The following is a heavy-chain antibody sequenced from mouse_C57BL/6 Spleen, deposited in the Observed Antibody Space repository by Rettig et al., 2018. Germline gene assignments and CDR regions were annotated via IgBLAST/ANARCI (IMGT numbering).Heavy chain of an antibody. Sequence: EVQLQQSGPELVKPGASVKISCKASGYTFTDYYMNWVKQSHGKSLEWIGDINPNNGGTSYNQKFKGKATLTVDKSSSTADMERRSLTSEESAVYYCAKGGSSPFYYFDYWGQGTTLTVSS. D-gene: IGHD1-1*01. CDR2: INPNNGGT. CDR1: GYTFTDYY. CDR3: AKGGSSPFYYFDY. J-gene: IGHJ2*01. V-gene: IGHV1-26*01.